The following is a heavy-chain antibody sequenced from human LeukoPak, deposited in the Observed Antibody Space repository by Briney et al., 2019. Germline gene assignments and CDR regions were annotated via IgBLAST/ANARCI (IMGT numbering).Heavy chain of an antibody. CDR2: IIPILGIA. CDR3: ARVRGIMITFGGAVAFDP. D-gene: IGHD3-16*01. Sequence: GASVKVSCKASGGTFSSYTISWVRQAPGQGLEWMGRIIPILGIANYAQKFQGRVTITADKSTSTAYMELSSLRSEDTAVYYCARVRGIMITFGGAVAFDPWGQGTLVTVSS. CDR1: GGTFSSYT. J-gene: IGHJ5*02. V-gene: IGHV1-69*02.